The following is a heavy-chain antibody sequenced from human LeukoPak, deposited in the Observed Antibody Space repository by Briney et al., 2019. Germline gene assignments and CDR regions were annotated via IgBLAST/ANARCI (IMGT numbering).Heavy chain of an antibody. CDR3: ARDRYYYDSSGYYYYYYYGMDV. J-gene: IGHJ6*02. CDR1: GGSISSSSYY. D-gene: IGHD3-22*01. V-gene: IGHV4-39*02. Sequence: PSETLSLTCTVSGGSISSSSYYWGWIRQPPGKGLEWIGSIYYSGSTYYNPSLKSRVTISVDTSKNQFSLKLSSVTAADTAVYYCARDRYYYDSSGYYYYYYYGMDVWGQGTTVTVSS. CDR2: IYYSGST.